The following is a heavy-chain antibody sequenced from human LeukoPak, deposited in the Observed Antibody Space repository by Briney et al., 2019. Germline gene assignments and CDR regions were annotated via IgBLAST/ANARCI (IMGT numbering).Heavy chain of an antibody. D-gene: IGHD3-10*01. CDR2: IIPIFGTA. Sequence: GASVKVSCKASGGTFSSYAISWVRQAPGQGLEWMGGIIPIFGTANYVQKFQGRVTITTDESTSTAYMELSSLRSEDTAVYYCARDPLSSGWFDPWGQGTLVTVSS. V-gene: IGHV1-69*05. CDR3: ARDPLSSGWFDP. J-gene: IGHJ5*02. CDR1: GGTFSSYA.